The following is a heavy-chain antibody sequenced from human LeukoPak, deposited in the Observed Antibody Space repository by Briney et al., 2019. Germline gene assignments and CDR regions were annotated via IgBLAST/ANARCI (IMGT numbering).Heavy chain of an antibody. CDR1: GYTFTGYY. D-gene: IGHD5-12*01. V-gene: IGHV1-2*02. CDR3: ARLYSGYDYTFAWFDP. CDR2: INPNSGGT. J-gene: IGHJ5*02. Sequence: GASVKVSCKASGYTFTGYYMHWVRQAPGQGLEWMGWINPNSGGTNYAQKFQGRVTMTRDTSISTAYMELSRLRSDDTAVYYCARLYSGYDYTFAWFDPWGQGTLVTVSS.